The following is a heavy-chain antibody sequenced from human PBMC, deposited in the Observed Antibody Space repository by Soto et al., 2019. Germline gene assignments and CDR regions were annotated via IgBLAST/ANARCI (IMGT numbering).Heavy chain of an antibody. CDR3: ARDQRLGDFWSGYHYLGWFDP. CDR1: GGSISSGGYY. J-gene: IGHJ5*02. V-gene: IGHV4-31*03. CDR2: IYYSGST. Sequence: SETLSLTCTVSGGSISSGGYYWSWIRQHPGKGLEWIGYIYYSGSTYYNPSLKSRVTISVDTSKNQFSLKLSSVTAADTAVYYCARDQRLGDFWSGYHYLGWFDPWGQGTLVTVSS. D-gene: IGHD3-3*01.